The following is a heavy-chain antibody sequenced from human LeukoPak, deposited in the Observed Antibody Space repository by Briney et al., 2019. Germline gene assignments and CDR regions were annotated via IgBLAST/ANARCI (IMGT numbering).Heavy chain of an antibody. CDR3: ARSKVGATIDY. D-gene: IGHD1-26*01. V-gene: IGHV1-18*01. J-gene: IGHJ4*02. Sequence: ASVKVSCKASGYTFTSYGITWVRQAPGQGLEWMGWISAYNGNTNYAQNLQGRVSMTTDTSTSTAYMEVRSLRSDDTAVYYCARSKVGATIDYWGQGTLVTASS. CDR2: ISAYNGNT. CDR1: GYTFTSYG.